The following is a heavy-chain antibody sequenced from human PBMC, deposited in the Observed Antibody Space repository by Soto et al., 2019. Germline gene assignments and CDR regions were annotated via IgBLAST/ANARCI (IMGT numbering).Heavy chain of an antibody. CDR2: INHSGST. V-gene: IGHV4-34*01. J-gene: IGHJ4*02. Sequence: SETLSLTCAVYGGSFSGYYWSWIRQPPGKGLEWIGEINHSGSTNYNPSLKSRVTISVDTSKNQFSLKLSSVTAADTAVYYCARLEPGIAVAGHYLSKYYFDYWGQGTLVTVSS. CDR3: ARLEPGIAVAGHYLSKYYFDY. CDR1: GGSFSGYY. D-gene: IGHD6-19*01.